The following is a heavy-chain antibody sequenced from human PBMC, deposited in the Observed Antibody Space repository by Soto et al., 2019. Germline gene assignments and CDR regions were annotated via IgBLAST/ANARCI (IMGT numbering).Heavy chain of an antibody. V-gene: IGHV2-5*01. CDR1: GFSLSTSGVG. Sequence: QITLKESGPPLVNPTQTLTLTCTFSGFSLSTSGVGVGWIRQPPGKALEWLALIYWNDDKRYSPSLKSRLTITKDPSKNQVVLTMTNMDPVDTATYYCAHRPSGWYLFDYWGQGTLVTVSS. CDR2: IYWNDDK. CDR3: AHRPSGWYLFDY. J-gene: IGHJ4*02. D-gene: IGHD6-19*01.